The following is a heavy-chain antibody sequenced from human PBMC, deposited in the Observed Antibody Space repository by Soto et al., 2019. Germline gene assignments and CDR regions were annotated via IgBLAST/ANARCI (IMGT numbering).Heavy chain of an antibody. V-gene: IGHV3-33*01. J-gene: IGHJ6*02. CDR3: ASDLVGASDSYGLDV. CDR2: IWHDGNNK. Sequence: EGSLRLSCAASGFTFSNYGMHWVRQAPGKGLEWVAIIWHDGNNKYYADSVRGRFIISRDNSKNRLYLQMNSLRAEDTAVYYCASDLVGASDSYGLDVWGQGTPVTVSS. D-gene: IGHD1-26*01. CDR1: GFTFSNYG.